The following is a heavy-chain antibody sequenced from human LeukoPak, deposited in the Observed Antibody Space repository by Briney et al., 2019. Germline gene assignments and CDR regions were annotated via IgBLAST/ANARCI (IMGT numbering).Heavy chain of an antibody. V-gene: IGHV3-7*01. Sequence: GGSLRLSCAASGFTFSASWMTWVRQAPGKGLEWVANIKPDESDKNYVDSVKGRFTISRDNAENSLFLQMNSLRAEDTALYYCARDLRSSLIAWGQGILVTVSS. D-gene: IGHD2/OR15-2a*01. CDR3: ARDLRSSLIA. CDR2: IKPDESDK. J-gene: IGHJ5*02. CDR1: GFTFSASW.